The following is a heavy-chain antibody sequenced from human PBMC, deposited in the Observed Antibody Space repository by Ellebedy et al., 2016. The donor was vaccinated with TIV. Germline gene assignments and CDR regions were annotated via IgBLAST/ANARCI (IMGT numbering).Heavy chain of an antibody. CDR1: GFAFDTDW. V-gene: IGHV3-23*01. D-gene: IGHD6-13*01. CDR2: ISNGGDTT. CDR3: AKLGGVLSWYADY. Sequence: GESPKISCAAFGFAFDTDWMTWVRQAPGKGLEWVSVISNGGDTTYADSVKGRFTISRDNSKNTLYLQMNSLRADDTAMYYCAKLGGVLSWYADYWGLGTLVTVSP. J-gene: IGHJ4*02.